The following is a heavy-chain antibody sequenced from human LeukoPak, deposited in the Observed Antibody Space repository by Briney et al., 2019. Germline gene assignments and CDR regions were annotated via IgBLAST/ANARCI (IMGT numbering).Heavy chain of an antibody. CDR3: ARAPDVLSSGSGRGFDY. CDR1: GYTFTSYG. J-gene: IGHJ4*02. D-gene: IGHD6-19*01. CDR2: ISAYNGNT. V-gene: IGHV1-18*01. Sequence: GASVKVSCKASGYTFTSYGISWVRQAPGQGLEWMGWISAYNGNTNYAQKLQGRVTMTTDTSTSTAYMELRSLRSDDTAVYYCARAPDVLSSGSGRGFDYWGQGTLVTVSS.